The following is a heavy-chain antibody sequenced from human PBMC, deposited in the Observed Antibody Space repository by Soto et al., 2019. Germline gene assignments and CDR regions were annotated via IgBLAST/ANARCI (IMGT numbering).Heavy chain of an antibody. CDR3: VRADFQQHFDL. Sequence: VQLVQSGPEVKKPGASVKVSCKASGYTFTSYYMHWVRQAPEQVLQWMGIISPSGDATTYAQNFQGRVSMTRDTSTSTLYMELSNLRSDDTAMYYCVRADFQQHFDLWGQGTLVSVSA. CDR1: GYTFTSYY. CDR2: ISPSGDAT. J-gene: IGHJ4*02. D-gene: IGHD6-13*01. V-gene: IGHV1-46*01.